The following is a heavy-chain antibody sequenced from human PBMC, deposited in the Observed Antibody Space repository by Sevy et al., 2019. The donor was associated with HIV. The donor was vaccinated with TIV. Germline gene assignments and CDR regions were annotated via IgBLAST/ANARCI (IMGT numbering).Heavy chain of an antibody. J-gene: IGHJ6*02. Sequence: GGCLRLSCAASGFTFSSYAMSWVRQAPGKGLEWVSAIDGKGRSTHYADSVKGRFTISRDNSKNTLYLQMNSLRAEDTAVYYCAKTVNSGGGVVPAAYYYYYGMDVWGQGTTVTVSS. CDR1: GFTFSSYA. CDR3: AKTVNSGGGVVPAAYYYYYGMDV. D-gene: IGHD2-2*01. V-gene: IGHV3-23*01. CDR2: IDGKGRST.